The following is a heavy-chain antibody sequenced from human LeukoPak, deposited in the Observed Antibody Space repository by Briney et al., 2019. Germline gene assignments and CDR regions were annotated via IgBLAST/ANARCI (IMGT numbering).Heavy chain of an antibody. V-gene: IGHV4-30-4*01. CDR3: AREAAMVTLLDY. D-gene: IGHD5-18*01. CDR1: GGSISSGDYY. Sequence: PSETLSLTCTVSGGSISSGDYYWSWIRQPPGKGLEWIGYIYYSGSTYYNPSLKSRVTISVDTSKNQFSQKLSSVTAADTAVYYCAREAAMVTLLDYWGQGTLVTVSS. CDR2: IYYSGST. J-gene: IGHJ4*02.